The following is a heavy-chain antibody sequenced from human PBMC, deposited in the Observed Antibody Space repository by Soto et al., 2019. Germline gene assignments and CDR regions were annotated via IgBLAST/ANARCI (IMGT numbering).Heavy chain of an antibody. CDR3: ARTNGSGLIFDY. CDR2: INPSGGST. J-gene: IGHJ4*02. CDR1: GYTFITYG. V-gene: IGHV1-46*01. Sequence: EASVKVSCKASGYTFITYGISWVRQAPGQGLEWMGIINPSGGSTNYAQKFQGRVTMTRDTSTSTVYMELSSLRSEDTAVYYCARTNGSGLIFDYWGQGTLVTVSS. D-gene: IGHD6-19*01.